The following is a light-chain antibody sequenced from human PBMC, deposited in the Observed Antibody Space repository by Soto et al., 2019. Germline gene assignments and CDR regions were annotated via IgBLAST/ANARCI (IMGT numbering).Light chain of an antibody. Sequence: QSALTQPASVSGSPGQSITISCTGTSSDVGGYNYVSWYQQHPGKAPKLMIYDVSNRPSGVSNRFSGPESGNTASLTISGLQVEDEADYYCSSYTSSSSFVFGTGTKVTVL. V-gene: IGLV2-14*01. J-gene: IGLJ1*01. CDR2: DVS. CDR1: SSDVGGYNY. CDR3: SSYTSSSSFV.